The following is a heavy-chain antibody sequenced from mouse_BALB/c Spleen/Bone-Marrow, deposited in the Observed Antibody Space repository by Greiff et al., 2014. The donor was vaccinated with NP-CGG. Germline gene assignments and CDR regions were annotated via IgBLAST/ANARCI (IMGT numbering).Heavy chain of an antibody. CDR3: ARVSYDYFDY. V-gene: IGHV5-4*02. D-gene: IGHD2-4*01. J-gene: IGHJ2*01. Sequence: EVMLVESGGGLVKPGGSLKLSCAASGFTFSDYYMYWVRQTPEKRLEWVATISDGGSYTYYPDSVKGRFTISRDNAKNNLYLQMSSLKSEDTAMYYCARVSYDYFDYWGQGTILTVSS. CDR2: ISDGGSYT. CDR1: GFTFSDYY.